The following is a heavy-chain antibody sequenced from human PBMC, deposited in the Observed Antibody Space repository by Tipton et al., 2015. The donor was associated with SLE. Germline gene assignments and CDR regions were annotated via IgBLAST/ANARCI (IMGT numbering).Heavy chain of an antibody. CDR1: GGSIRSGSYY. Sequence: TLSLTCTVSGGSIRSGSYYWGWIRQPAGTGLEWIGRIFTIGTTSYNPSLKSRVTISLDTSKNQFSLKLTSVTATDTAVYCCARVSTVGRHFDQWGQGTLGTVPS. CDR2: IFTIGTT. D-gene: IGHD4-23*01. CDR3: ARVSTVGRHFDQ. V-gene: IGHV4-61*02. J-gene: IGHJ4*02.